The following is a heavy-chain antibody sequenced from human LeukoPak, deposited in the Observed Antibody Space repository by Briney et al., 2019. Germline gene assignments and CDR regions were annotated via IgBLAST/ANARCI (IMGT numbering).Heavy chain of an antibody. D-gene: IGHD2-8*01. J-gene: IGHJ4*02. CDR1: GYTFTGYY. CDR3: ARYVMGLDF. Sequence: ASVKVSCTASGYTFTGYYVHWVRQAPGQGLEWMGWINPNSGGTNYAQKFQGRVTMTRDTSISTAYMELSRLRSDDTAVYYCARYVMGLDFWGQGTMVSVCS. CDR2: INPNSGGT. V-gene: IGHV1-2*02.